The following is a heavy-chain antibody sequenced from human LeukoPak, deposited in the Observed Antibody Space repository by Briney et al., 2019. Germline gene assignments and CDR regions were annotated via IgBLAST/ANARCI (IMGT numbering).Heavy chain of an antibody. CDR2: IYYSGST. J-gene: IGHJ4*02. V-gene: IGHV4-59*01. Sequence: PSETLSLTCTVSGGSISSYYWSWIRQPPGKGLEWIGYIYYSGSTNYNPSLKSRVTISVDTSKNQFSLKLSSVNAADTAVYYCARGGDPIIDYWGQGTLVTVSS. CDR1: GGSISSYY. D-gene: IGHD3-10*01. CDR3: ARGGDPIIDY.